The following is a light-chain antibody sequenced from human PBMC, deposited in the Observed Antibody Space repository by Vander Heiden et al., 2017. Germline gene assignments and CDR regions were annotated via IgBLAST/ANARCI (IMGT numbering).Light chain of an antibody. CDR2: RDT. V-gene: IGLV3-9*01. CDR1: NMGSKN. Sequence: SYELAQPVSVSVAPGQTASIPCGGKNMGSKNVHWYQQKPGQATGLVSYRDTLRPSGIPERLSGSNTGNTATLTISRAQVEDEADYYCQVWDSNTVLFGGGTKLTVL. J-gene: IGLJ2*01. CDR3: QVWDSNTVL.